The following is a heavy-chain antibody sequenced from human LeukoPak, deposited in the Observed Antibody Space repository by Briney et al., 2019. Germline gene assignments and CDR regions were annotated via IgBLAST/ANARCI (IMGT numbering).Heavy chain of an antibody. CDR1: GGSLNDYF. J-gene: IGHJ6*03. Sequence: SETLSLTCAVYGGSLNDYFWTWIRQSPGTGLQWIGEINHHGGTNYNPSLKSRITISIDMSKNQFSLSLTSVTAADAALYFCARVNVPRTGRYSYYMDVWGKGTTVIVSS. CDR2: INHHGGT. V-gene: IGHV4-34*01. D-gene: IGHD3-10*02. CDR3: ARVNVPRTGRYSYYMDV.